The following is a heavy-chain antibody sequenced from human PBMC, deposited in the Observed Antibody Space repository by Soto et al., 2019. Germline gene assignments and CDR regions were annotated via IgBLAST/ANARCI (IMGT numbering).Heavy chain of an antibody. D-gene: IGHD6-6*01. CDR1: GGSFSGYY. Sequence: SETLSLTCAVYGGSFSGYYWSWIRQPPGKGLEWIGEINHSGSTNYNPSLKSRVTISVDTSKNQFSLKLSSVTAADTAVYYCARGSIAARQAGDYFDYWGQGTLVTVSS. CDR2: INHSGST. J-gene: IGHJ4*02. CDR3: ARGSIAARQAGDYFDY. V-gene: IGHV4-34*01.